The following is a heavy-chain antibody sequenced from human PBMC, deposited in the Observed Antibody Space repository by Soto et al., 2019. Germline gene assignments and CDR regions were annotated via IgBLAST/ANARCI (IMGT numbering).Heavy chain of an antibody. CDR3: ARRYYGIAARHYYGMDV. Sequence: GESLKISCKGSGYSFTSYWIGWVRQMPGKGLEWMGIIYPGDSDTRCSPSFQGQVTISADKSISTAYLQWSSLKASDTAMYYCARRYYGIAARHYYGMDVWGQGTTVTVSS. D-gene: IGHD6-6*01. CDR1: GYSFTSYW. J-gene: IGHJ6*02. CDR2: IYPGDSDT. V-gene: IGHV5-51*01.